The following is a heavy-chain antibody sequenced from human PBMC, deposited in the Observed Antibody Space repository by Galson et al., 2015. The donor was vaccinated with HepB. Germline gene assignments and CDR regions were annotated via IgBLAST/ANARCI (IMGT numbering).Heavy chain of an antibody. CDR2: ISSSSSYI. D-gene: IGHD4-17*01. J-gene: IGHJ4*02. CDR1: GFTFSSYS. V-gene: IGHV3-21*01. CDR3: ARDVGAYGDCRFDY. Sequence: SLRLSCAASGFTFSSYSMNGVRQAPGEGLEWVSSISSSSSYIYYADSVKGRFTISRDNAKNSLYLQMNSLRAEDTAVYYCARDVGAYGDCRFDYWGQGTLVTVSS.